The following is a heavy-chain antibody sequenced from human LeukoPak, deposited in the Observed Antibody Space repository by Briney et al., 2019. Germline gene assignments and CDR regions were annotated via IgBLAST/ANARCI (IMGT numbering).Heavy chain of an antibody. D-gene: IGHD2-2*01. CDR3: ASGRQLRY. J-gene: IGHJ4*02. Sequence: PGGTLSLSCAASGFTFSNYGMSWVRQAPGKGLEWVANIKQDGSGKYYVDSVKSRFTISRENDKNSLCLQMSNLSGEEAEFYYCASGRQLRYWARGTRVSVP. V-gene: IGHV3-7*01. CDR1: GFTFSNYG. CDR2: IKQDGSGK.